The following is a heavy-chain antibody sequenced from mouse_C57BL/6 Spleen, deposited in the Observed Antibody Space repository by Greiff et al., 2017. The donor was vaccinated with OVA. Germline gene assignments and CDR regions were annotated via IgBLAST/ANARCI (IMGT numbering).Heavy chain of an antibody. J-gene: IGHJ1*03. Sequence: QVHVKQSGPGLVQPSQSLSITCTVSGFSLTSYGVHWVRQSPGKGLEWLGVIWSGGSTDYNAAFISRLSISKDNSKSQVFFKMNSLQADDTAIYYCARDTTVVATWNWYFDVWGTGTTVTVSS. CDR1: GFSLTSYG. V-gene: IGHV2-2*01. D-gene: IGHD1-1*01. CDR3: ARDTTVVATWNWYFDV. CDR2: IWSGGST.